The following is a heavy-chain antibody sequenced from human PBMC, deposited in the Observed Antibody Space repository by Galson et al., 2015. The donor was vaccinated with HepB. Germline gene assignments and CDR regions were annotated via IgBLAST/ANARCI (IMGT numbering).Heavy chain of an antibody. CDR3: AHRRITMVRGDFDY. CDR1: GFSLSTSGVG. CDR2: IYWDDDK. V-gene: IGHV2-5*02. J-gene: IGHJ4*02. D-gene: IGHD3-10*01. Sequence: PALVKPTQTLTLTCTFSGFSLSTSGVGVGWIRQPPGKALEWLALIYWDDDKRYSPSLKSGLTITKDTSKNQVVLTMTNMDPVDTATYYCAHRRITMVRGDFDYWGQGTLVTVSS.